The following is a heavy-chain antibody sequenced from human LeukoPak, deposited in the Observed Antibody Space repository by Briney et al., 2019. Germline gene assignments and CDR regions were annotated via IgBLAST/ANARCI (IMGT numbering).Heavy chain of an antibody. CDR3: ARNYYDSSAYYYFDY. J-gene: IGHJ4*02. Sequence: GGSLRLSCAASGFTFSIYAMHWVRQAPGKGLEWVAVISYDGSNKYYADSVRGRFTISTDNSKNTLYLQMNSLRAEDTAVYYCARNYYDSSAYYYFDYWGQGTLVTVSS. CDR1: GFTFSIYA. CDR2: ISYDGSNK. D-gene: IGHD3-22*01. V-gene: IGHV3-30*03.